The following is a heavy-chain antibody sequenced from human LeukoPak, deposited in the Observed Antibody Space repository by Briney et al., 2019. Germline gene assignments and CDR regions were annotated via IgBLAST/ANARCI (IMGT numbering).Heavy chain of an antibody. V-gene: IGHV4-39*01. J-gene: IGHJ4*02. D-gene: IGHD2-21*02. CDR2: IYYSGST. Sequence: KPSETLSLTCTVSGRSISSSSYYWGWIRQPPGKGLEWIGSIYYSGSTYYNPSLKSRVTISVDTSKNQFSPKLSSVTAADTAVYYCARRLKVTPFDYWGQGTLVTVSS. CDR3: ARRLKVTPFDY. CDR1: GRSISSSSYY.